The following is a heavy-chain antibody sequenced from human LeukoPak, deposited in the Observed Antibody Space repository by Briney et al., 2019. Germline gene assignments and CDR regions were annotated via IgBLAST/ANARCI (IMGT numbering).Heavy chain of an antibody. J-gene: IGHJ5*02. V-gene: IGHV3-74*01. CDR2: INSDGSST. CDR1: GFTFSSYW. Sequence: PGGSLRLSCAASGFTFSSYWMHWVRQAPGKGLVWVSRINSDGSSTSYADSVKGRFTISRDNAKNTLYLQMNSLRAEDTAVYYCARDTVLWFRESYDPYNWFDPWGQGTLVTVSS. D-gene: IGHD3-10*01. CDR3: ARDTVLWFRESYDPYNWFDP.